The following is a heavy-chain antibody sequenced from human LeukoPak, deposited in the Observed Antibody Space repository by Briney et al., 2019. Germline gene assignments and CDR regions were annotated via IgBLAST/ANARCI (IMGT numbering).Heavy chain of an antibody. CDR2: IYYSGST. CDR1: GGSISSHY. J-gene: IGHJ4*02. CDR3: ARGVPIGY. Sequence: PSENLSLTCTVSGGSISSHYWSWIRQPPGKGLEWIGYIYYSGSTNYNPSLKSRVTISVDTSKNQFSLKLSSVTAADTAVYYCARGVPIGYWGQGTLVTVSS. V-gene: IGHV4-59*11.